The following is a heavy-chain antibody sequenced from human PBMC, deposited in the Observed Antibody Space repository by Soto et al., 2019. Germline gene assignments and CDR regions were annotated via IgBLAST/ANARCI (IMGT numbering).Heavy chain of an antibody. CDR2: IYYSGST. CDR1: GGSISSYY. Sequence: QVQLQESGPGLVKPSETLSLTCTVSGGSISSYYWSWIRQPPGKGLEWIGYIYYSGSTNYNPSLKSXXTXSXXTSKNQFSLKLSSVTAADTAVYYCARHYRTSWPYDWGQGTLVTVSS. J-gene: IGHJ4*02. CDR3: ARHYRTSWPYD. V-gene: IGHV4-59*08. D-gene: IGHD6-13*01.